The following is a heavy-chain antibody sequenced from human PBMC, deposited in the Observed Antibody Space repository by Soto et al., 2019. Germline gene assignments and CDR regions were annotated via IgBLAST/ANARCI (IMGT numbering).Heavy chain of an antibody. D-gene: IGHD2-15*01. J-gene: IGHJ3*02. Sequence: QVQLVQSGAEVKKPGSSVKVSCKASEGTFSSYTISWVRQAPGQGLEWMGRIIPILGIANYAQKFQGRVTITADKSTSTAYMELSSLRSEDTAVYYCARGRRDIVVVVAATPHDAFDIWGQGTMVTVSS. CDR3: ARGRRDIVVVVAATPHDAFDI. CDR2: IIPILGIA. CDR1: EGTFSSYT. V-gene: IGHV1-69*02.